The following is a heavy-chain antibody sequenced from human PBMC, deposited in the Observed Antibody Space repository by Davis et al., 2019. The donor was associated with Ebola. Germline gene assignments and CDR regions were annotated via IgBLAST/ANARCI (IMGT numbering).Heavy chain of an antibody. J-gene: IGHJ4*02. CDR1: GFTFSSYA. D-gene: IGHD2-2*01. CDR2: ISGSGGST. Sequence: PGGSLRLSCAASGFTFSSYAMSWVRQAPGKGLEWVSAISGSGGSTYYADSVKGRFTISRDNSKNTLYLQMNSLRAEDTAVYYCAKSREGVHIVVVPAAFDYWGQGTLVTVSS. V-gene: IGHV3-23*01. CDR3: AKSREGVHIVVVPAAFDY.